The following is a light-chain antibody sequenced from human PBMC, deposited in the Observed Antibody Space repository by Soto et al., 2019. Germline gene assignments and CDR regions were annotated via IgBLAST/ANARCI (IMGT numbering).Light chain of an antibody. V-gene: IGKV3-15*01. J-gene: IGKJ2*01. CDR2: RAS. CDR3: QEYENWRYT. CDR1: PSISTT. Sequence: IMLTQSPATLSVSPGERATLACRARPSISTTLASYQQNPGKPPRLIIYRASLRATGLPDRFSGGGSGAACTLTISSLESADFAVYYWQEYENWRYTFGHGTQVDIK.